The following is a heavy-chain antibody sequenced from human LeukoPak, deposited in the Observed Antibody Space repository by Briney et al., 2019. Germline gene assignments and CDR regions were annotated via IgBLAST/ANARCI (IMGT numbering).Heavy chain of an antibody. CDR3: ASRGGFGELCLDY. CDR1: GFTLSSYG. CDR2: IRYDGSNK. J-gene: IGHJ4*02. Sequence: RPGGSLRLSCAASGFTLSSYGMHWVRQAPGKGLEWVAFIRYDGSNKYYADSVKGRFTISRDNSKNTLYLQMNSLRAEDTAVYYCASRGGFGELCLDYWGQGTLVTVSS. V-gene: IGHV3-30*02. D-gene: IGHD3-10*01.